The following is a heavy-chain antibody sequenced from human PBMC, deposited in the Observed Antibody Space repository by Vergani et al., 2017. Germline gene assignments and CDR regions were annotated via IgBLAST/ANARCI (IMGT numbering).Heavy chain of an antibody. J-gene: IGHJ5*02. CDR2: INSDGDST. CDR3: VRGGRGDNGDFWSRLGP. D-gene: IGHD7-27*01. V-gene: IGHV3-74*01. Sequence: VQLVESGGGLVQPGGSLRLSCTASGFTFSNYWMQWVRQAPGKGLMWVSRINSDGDSTSYADSVKGRFTISRDNAKNTLYLQMDSLRAEDTAVYYCVRGGRGDNGDFWSRLGPWGQGTRVIVSS. CDR1: GFTFSNYW.